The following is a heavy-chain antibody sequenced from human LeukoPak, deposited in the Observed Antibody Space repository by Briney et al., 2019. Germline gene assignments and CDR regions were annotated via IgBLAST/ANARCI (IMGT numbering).Heavy chain of an antibody. D-gene: IGHD2-2*01. CDR1: GGSFSDYY. J-gene: IGHJ4*02. V-gene: IGHV4-34*01. Sequence: PSETLSLTCAVYGGSFSDYYWSWIRQPPGKGLEWIGEINHSGSTNYNPSLKSRVTISVDTSKNQFSLKLSSVTAADTAVYYCARVARGTSCCFFDYWGQGTLVTVSS. CDR2: INHSGST. CDR3: ARVARGTSCCFFDY.